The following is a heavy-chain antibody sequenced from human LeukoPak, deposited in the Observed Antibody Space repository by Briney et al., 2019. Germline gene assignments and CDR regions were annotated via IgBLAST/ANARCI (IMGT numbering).Heavy chain of an antibody. CDR1: GFTFSSYA. D-gene: IGHD3-3*01. CDR3: AKQLRSRGEYFDY. V-gene: IGHV3-23*01. CDR2: ISGSGGST. Sequence: AGGSLRLSCAASGFTFSSYAMSWVRQAPGKGLEWVSAISGSGGSTYYADSVKGRFTISRDNSKNTLYLQMNSLRAEDTAVYYCAKQLRSRGEYFDYWGQGTLVTVSS. J-gene: IGHJ4*02.